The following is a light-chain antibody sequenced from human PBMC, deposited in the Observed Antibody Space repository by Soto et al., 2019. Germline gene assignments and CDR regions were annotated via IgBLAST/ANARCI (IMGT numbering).Light chain of an antibody. CDR3: HHYHNWPMA. CDR2: DSS. CDR1: ESVSSH. J-gene: IGKJ5*01. Sequence: IVNTPYPHTPSVSSGQHATPSGRASESVSSHLAWYQQKPGQAPRLLIYDSSTRATGIPARFSGSEFGTEFTLTISSLQSEDFAVYYCHHYHNWPMAFGQGTRLEI. V-gene: IGKV3-15*01.